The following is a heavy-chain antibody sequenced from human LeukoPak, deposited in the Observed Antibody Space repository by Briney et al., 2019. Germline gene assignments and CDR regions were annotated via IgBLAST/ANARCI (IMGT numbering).Heavy chain of an antibody. CDR1: GGPLSSSRHY. D-gene: IGHD6-13*01. Sequence: SETLSLTCSVSGGPLSSSRHYWGRIPPPPGKGLEWIGAIYYDGKTFYNPSLKSRVTVSLDTSNNQFSLKLTSVAAADTAVYYCARRLSSSWSHFDFWGQGILVTVSS. J-gene: IGHJ4*02. CDR2: IYYDGKT. CDR3: ARRLSSSWSHFDF. V-gene: IGHV4-39*01.